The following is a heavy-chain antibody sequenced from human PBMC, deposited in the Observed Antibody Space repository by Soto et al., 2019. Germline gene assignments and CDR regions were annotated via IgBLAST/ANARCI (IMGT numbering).Heavy chain of an antibody. CDR1: GFTVSSNY. CDR3: ARAPCGGDCYSGDY. J-gene: IGHJ4*02. Sequence: EVQLVETGGGLIQPGGSLRLSCAASGFTVSSNYMSWVRQAPGKALEWVPVIYSGGSTYYADSVKGRFTISRDNSKNTPYLQMNSLRAEDTAVYYCARAPCGGDCYSGDYWGQGTLVTVSS. D-gene: IGHD2-21*02. CDR2: IYSGGST. V-gene: IGHV3-53*02.